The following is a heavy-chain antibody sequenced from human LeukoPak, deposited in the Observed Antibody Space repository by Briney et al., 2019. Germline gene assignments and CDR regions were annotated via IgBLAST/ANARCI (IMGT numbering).Heavy chain of an antibody. CDR3: ARHYAAYDSSGYYYD. J-gene: IGHJ4*01. V-gene: IGHV4-59*08. CDR2: IYYTGTT. D-gene: IGHD3-22*01. CDR1: GGSISSFY. Sequence: SETLSLTCTLSGGSISSFYWSWIRQPPGKGLEWIGYIYYTGTTNYNPSLKSRVTISVDTSKNQFSLKLSSVTAADTAVYYCARHYAAYDSSGYYYDWDQGTLVTVSS.